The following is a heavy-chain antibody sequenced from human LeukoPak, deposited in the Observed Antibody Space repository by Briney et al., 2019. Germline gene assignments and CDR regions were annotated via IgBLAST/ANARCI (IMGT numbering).Heavy chain of an antibody. CDR1: GGSFSGYY. D-gene: IGHD3-22*01. CDR2: INHSGST. V-gene: IGHV4-34*01. J-gene: IGHJ4*02. Sequence: SKTLSLTCAVYGGSFSGYYWSWIRQPPGKGLEWIGEINHSGSTNYNPSLKSRVTISVDTSKNQFSLKLSSVTAADTAVYYCARGLTHYYDSSGYYDYWGQGTLVTVSS. CDR3: ARGLTHYYDSSGYYDY.